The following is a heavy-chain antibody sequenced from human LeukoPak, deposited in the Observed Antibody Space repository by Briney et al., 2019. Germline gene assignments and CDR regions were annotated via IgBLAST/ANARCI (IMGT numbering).Heavy chain of an antibody. CDR2: INPSGGST. J-gene: IGHJ6*02. Sequence: APVKVSCKASGYTFTSYYMHWVRQAPGQGLEWMGIINPSGGSTSYAQKFQGRVTMTRDTSTSTVYMELSSLRSEDTAVYYCARGKGRITIFGVVDEAYGMDVWGQGTTVTVSS. D-gene: IGHD3-3*01. V-gene: IGHV1-46*01. CDR3: ARGKGRITIFGVVDEAYGMDV. CDR1: GYTFTSYY.